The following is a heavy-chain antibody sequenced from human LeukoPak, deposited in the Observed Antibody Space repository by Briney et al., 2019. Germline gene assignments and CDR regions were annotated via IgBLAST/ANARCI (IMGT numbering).Heavy chain of an antibody. CDR3: ARPRYSSSWYQGSAWFDP. J-gene: IGHJ5*02. V-gene: IGHV1-2*02. Sequence: ASVKVSCKASGYTFTGYYMHWVRQAPGQGLEWMGWINPNSGGTIYAQKFQGRVTMTRDTSISTAYMELSRLRSDDTAVYYCARPRYSSSWYQGSAWFDPWGQGTLVTVSS. CDR2: INPNSGGT. D-gene: IGHD6-13*01. CDR1: GYTFTGYY.